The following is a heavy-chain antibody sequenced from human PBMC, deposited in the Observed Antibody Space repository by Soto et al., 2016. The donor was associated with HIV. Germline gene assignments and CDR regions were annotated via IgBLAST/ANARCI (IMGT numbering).Heavy chain of an antibody. CDR1: GFTLTTSA. J-gene: IGHJ4*02. CDR3: TRDPTREYYDSGGYLDY. Sequence: EVQLLDSGGGWVQPGGPVRLSCAVSGFTLTTSAMTWVRQAPGKGLEWVSSISGSSGRTYYADSVKGRFIISRDNSSNTLFLLMNSLRSEDTAIYYCTRDPTREYYDSGGYLDYWGQGTPVTVPS. V-gene: IGHV3-23*01. D-gene: IGHD3-22*01. CDR2: ISGSSGRT.